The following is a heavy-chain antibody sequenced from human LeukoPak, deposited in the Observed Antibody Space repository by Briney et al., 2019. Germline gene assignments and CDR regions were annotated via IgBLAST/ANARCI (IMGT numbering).Heavy chain of an antibody. D-gene: IGHD2-8*02. CDR1: GFTFGSHT. CDR2: ITSNGGST. V-gene: IGHV3-64*01. J-gene: IGHJ4*02. CDR3: AKGGGVIGRSYYFDY. Sequence: PGGSLRLSCAASGFTFGSHTMHWVRQAPGKGLEYVSAITSNGGSTYYANSVKGRFTISRDNPKNTMNLQMNSLRAEDTAVYYCAKGGGVIGRSYYFDYWGQGTLVTVSS.